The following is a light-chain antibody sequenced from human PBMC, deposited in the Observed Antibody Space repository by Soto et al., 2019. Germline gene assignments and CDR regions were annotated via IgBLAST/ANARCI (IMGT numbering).Light chain of an antibody. CDR2: GAS. CDR1: QSLISSY. J-gene: IGKJ3*01. V-gene: IGKV3-20*01. Sequence: EIVLTQSPGTLSLSPGEGASLSCRASQSLISSYIAWYQQKPGQAPRLLIFGASSRPTGIPDRFSGSGSGTDFTRTISRLEPEDFAVYYCQHYGSSVLTFGPATKVDIK. CDR3: QHYGSSVLT.